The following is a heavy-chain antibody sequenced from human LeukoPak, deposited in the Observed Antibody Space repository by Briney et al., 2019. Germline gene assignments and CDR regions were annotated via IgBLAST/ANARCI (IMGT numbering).Heavy chain of an antibody. V-gene: IGHV3-53*01. J-gene: IGHJ3*02. CDR2: IYSGGST. D-gene: IGHD3-10*01. CDR3: AREYGSGIHAFDI. CDR1: GFTVSSNY. Sequence: GGSLRLSCAASGFTVSSNYMSWVRQAPGKGLEWVSVIYSGGSTYYADSVKGRFTISRDNSKNTLYLQMNSLRAEDTAVYYCAREYGSGIHAFDIWGQGTMVTVSS.